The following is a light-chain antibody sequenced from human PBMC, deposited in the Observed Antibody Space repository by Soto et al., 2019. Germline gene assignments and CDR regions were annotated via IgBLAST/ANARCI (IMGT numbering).Light chain of an antibody. CDR1: QSISSW. J-gene: IGKJ1*01. V-gene: IGKV1-5*03. CDR3: EQYNSYSWT. CDR2: KAS. Sequence: DIQMTQSPSTLSASVGDRVTITCRASQSISSWLAWYQQKSGKAPKLLIYKASSLESGVPSRFSGSGSGTDFTLTISSLQPDDFATYYCEQYNSYSWTFGQGTKVEIK.